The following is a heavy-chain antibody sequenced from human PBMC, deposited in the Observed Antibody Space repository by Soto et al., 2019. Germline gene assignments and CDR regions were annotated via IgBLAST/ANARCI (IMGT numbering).Heavy chain of an antibody. J-gene: IGHJ6*02. Sequence: LSLTCTVSGGSISSSSYYWGWIRQPPGKGLKWIGSIYYSGSTYYNPSLKSRVTISVDTSKNQFSLKLSSVTAADTAVYYCARCYDFWSGYLYYYYGMDVWGQGTTVTVSS. D-gene: IGHD3-3*01. CDR1: GGSISSSSYY. V-gene: IGHV4-39*01. CDR2: IYYSGST. CDR3: ARCYDFWSGYLYYYYGMDV.